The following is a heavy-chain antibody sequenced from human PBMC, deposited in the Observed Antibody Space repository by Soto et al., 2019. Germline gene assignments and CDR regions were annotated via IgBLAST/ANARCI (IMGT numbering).Heavy chain of an antibody. CDR1: GFNVSDSY. CDR3: ARDNGGSFDY. D-gene: IGHD2-8*01. V-gene: IGHV3-11*01. J-gene: IGHJ4*02. CDR2: INSSSATS. Sequence: GGCMGLSCAASGFNVSDSYMSGIRQAPGKGLQWVSYINSSSATSNYADSVKGRFTISRDNAKNSLYLQMHSLRAEDTAVYYCARDNGGSFDYWGQGTLVTVSS.